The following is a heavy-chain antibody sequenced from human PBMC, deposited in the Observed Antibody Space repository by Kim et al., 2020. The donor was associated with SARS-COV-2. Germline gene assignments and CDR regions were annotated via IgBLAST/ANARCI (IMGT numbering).Heavy chain of an antibody. Sequence: YAPKLQGTVTMTTEPSTSTAYMELRSLRSDDTAVYYCARDLRLRTGTTDYWGQGTLVTVSS. V-gene: IGHV1-18*01. J-gene: IGHJ4*02. D-gene: IGHD1-7*01. CDR3: ARDLRLRTGTTDY.